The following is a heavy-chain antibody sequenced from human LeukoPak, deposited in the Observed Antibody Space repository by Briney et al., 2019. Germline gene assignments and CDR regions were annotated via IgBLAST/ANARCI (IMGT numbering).Heavy chain of an antibody. D-gene: IGHD6-19*01. J-gene: IGHJ4*02. CDR1: GYTFTGYY. V-gene: IGHV1-2*02. CDR2: INPNSGGT. CDR3: ARALDIAVAGSFDY. Sequence: ASVKVSCKASGYTFTGYYMHWVRQAPGQGLEWMGWINPNSGGTNYAQKFQGRATMTRDTSISTAYMELSRLRSDDTAVYYCARALDIAVAGSFDYWGQGTLVTVSS.